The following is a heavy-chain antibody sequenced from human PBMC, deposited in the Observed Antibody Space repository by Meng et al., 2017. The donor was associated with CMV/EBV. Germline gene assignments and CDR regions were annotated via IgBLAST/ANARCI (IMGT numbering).Heavy chain of an antibody. CDR1: GFTFDDYG. V-gene: IGHV3-20*04. Sequence: GESLKISCAASGFTFDDYGMSWVRQAPGKGLEWVSGINWNGGSTGYADSVKGRFTISRDNAKNSLYLQMNSLRAEDTALYYCARAVRGYCSGGSCYWPDAFDIWGQGTMVTVSS. J-gene: IGHJ3*02. D-gene: IGHD2-15*01. CDR3: ARAVRGYCSGGSCYWPDAFDI. CDR2: INWNGGST.